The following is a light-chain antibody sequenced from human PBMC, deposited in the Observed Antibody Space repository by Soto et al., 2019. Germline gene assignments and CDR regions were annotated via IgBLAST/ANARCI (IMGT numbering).Light chain of an antibody. CDR1: QSISDT. Sequence: EIVMPQSPATLSVSPGERATLSCRASQSISDTLAWYQQKPGQAPRLLIYGVSTRATGIPARFSGSGSGTDFTLTISRLEPEDFAVYYCQQYSRAPLTFGQGTKVDIK. J-gene: IGKJ1*01. V-gene: IGKV3-15*01. CDR3: QQYSRAPLT. CDR2: GVS.